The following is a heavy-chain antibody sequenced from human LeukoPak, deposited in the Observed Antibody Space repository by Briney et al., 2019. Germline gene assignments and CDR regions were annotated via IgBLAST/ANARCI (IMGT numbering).Heavy chain of an antibody. Sequence: PGGSLRLSCAASGVTFTDYYMSWIRQAPGKGLEWVSYISSSSSYTNYADSVKGRFTISRDNAKNSLYLQMNSLRAEDTAVYFCARDQYGSGSYDYWGQGTLVTVSS. CDR1: GVTFTDYY. CDR2: ISSSSSYT. V-gene: IGHV3-11*05. CDR3: ARDQYGSGSYDY. D-gene: IGHD3-10*01. J-gene: IGHJ4*02.